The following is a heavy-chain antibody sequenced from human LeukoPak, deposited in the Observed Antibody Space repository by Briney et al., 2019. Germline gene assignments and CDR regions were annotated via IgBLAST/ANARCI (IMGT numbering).Heavy chain of an antibody. CDR1: GFTFSSYW. D-gene: IGHD2-15*01. CDR2: INSDGSST. CDR3: AKASCSGGSCEYDY. V-gene: IGHV3-74*01. Sequence: PGGSLRLSCAASGFTFSSYWMHWVRQAPGKGLVWVSRINSDGSSTTYADSVKGRFTISRDNAKNSLYLQMNSLRAEDTALYYCAKASCSGGSCEYDYWGQGTLVTVSS. J-gene: IGHJ4*02.